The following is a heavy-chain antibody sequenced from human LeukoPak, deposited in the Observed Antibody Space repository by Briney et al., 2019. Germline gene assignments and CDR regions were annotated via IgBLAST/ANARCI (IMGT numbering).Heavy chain of an antibody. V-gene: IGHV1-46*01. CDR2: IYPRDGST. CDR3: ARDQEGFDY. Sequence: ASVKVSCKASGYTFTNNYLHWVRQAPGQGLEWMGMIYPRDGSTSYAQNFQGRVTVARDTSTTTVHMELRGLRSEDTAVYYCARDQEGFDYWGQGTVVTVSS. J-gene: IGHJ4*02. CDR1: GYTFTNNY.